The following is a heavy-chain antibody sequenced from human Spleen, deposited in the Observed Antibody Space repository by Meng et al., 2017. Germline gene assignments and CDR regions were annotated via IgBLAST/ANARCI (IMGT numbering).Heavy chain of an antibody. CDR2: INAVFGTT. D-gene: IGHD3-22*01. J-gene: IGHJ5*02. V-gene: IGHV1-69*13. CDR3: ARDLNSLYYYDSSGYS. CDR1: GGIFSNYV. Sequence: SVKVSCKALGGIFSNYVIGWVRQAPGQGLEWMGGINAVFGTTNYAQKFQDRVTITSDESTSTVYMELTRLTSEDTAVYFCARDLNSLYYYDSSGYSWGQGTLVTVSS.